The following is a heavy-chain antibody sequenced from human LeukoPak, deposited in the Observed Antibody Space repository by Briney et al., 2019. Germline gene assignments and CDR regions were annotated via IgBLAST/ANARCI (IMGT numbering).Heavy chain of an antibody. J-gene: IGHJ4*02. V-gene: IGHV4-34*01. CDR3: AKHWGGVYYDRYQQPQTHFDY. CDR1: GGSFSGYY. CDR2: INHSGST. D-gene: IGHD3-22*01. Sequence: SETLSLTCAVYGGSFSGYYWSWIRQPPGKGLEWIGEINHSGSTNYNPSLKSRVTISVDTSKNQFSLKLSSVTAEDTAVYYCAKHWGGVYYDRYQQPQTHFDYWGQGTLVTVSS.